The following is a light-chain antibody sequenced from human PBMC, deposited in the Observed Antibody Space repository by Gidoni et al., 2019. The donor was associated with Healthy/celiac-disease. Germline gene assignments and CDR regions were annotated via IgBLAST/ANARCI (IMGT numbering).Light chain of an antibody. J-gene: IGKJ4*01. CDR1: QSVSSN. CDR3: QQYNNWPPVT. CDR2: GAS. V-gene: IGKV3-15*01. Sequence: EIVMTQSPATLSVSPGERATLSCRASQSVSSNLAWYQQKPGQAPRLLIYGASTRATGIPARVSCSWSGTEFTLTISSLQSEDFAVYYCQQYNNWPPVTFGGGTKVEIK.